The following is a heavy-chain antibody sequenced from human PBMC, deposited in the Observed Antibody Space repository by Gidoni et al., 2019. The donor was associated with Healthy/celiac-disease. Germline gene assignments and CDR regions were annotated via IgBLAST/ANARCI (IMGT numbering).Heavy chain of an antibody. D-gene: IGHD6-13*01. CDR2: ISSSSSYI. J-gene: IGHJ5*02. Sequence: EVQLVESGGGLVQPGGSLRLSCAASGFTFSSYSMNWVRQAPGKGLEWVSSISSSSSYIYYADSVKVRVTSSRDNAKNSLYLQMNSLRAEDTAVYYCARDSGTQAAAGEKTYNWFDPWGQGTLVTVSS. CDR1: GFTFSSYS. CDR3: ARDSGTQAAAGEKTYNWFDP. V-gene: IGHV3-21*01.